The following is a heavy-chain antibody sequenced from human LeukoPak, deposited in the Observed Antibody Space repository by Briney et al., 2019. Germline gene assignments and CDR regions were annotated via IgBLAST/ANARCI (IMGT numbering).Heavy chain of an antibody. Sequence: ASVKLSCKASGYSFTSYDINWVRQATGQGLEWMGWMNPNSDNTGYAQNFQGSDTMPRNNSISTAYMELSSLRYEDTAVYYCARGYIVDTNPICCFYYSGRDVWGQGTTVTVSS. V-gene: IGHV1-8*01. CDR1: GYSFTSYD. CDR2: MNPNSDNT. D-gene: IGHD5-12*01. CDR3: ARGYIVDTNPICCFYYSGRDV. J-gene: IGHJ6*02.